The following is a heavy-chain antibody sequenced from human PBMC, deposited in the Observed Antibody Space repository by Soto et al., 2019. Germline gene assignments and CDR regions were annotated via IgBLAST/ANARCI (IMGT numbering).Heavy chain of an antibody. V-gene: IGHV4-39*02. Sequence: SETLSLTCNVSGGSISSSSYYWGWIRQPPGKGLEWIGSVYYTGSTYYNPSLKRRVTISVGTSKNHFSLKVTSLTDADTSVCYSARLKGAYFISTYNWFDPWGQGIQVNVS. D-gene: IGHD3-16*01. J-gene: IGHJ5*02. CDR1: GGSISSSSYY. CDR2: VYYTGST. CDR3: ARLKGAYFISTYNWFDP.